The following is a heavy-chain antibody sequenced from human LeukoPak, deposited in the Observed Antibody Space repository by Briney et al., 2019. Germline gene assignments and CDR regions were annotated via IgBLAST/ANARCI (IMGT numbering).Heavy chain of an antibody. Sequence: SQTLSLTCAISVDSVSSSSAAWNWIRQSPSRGLEWLGRTYYRSKWYNEYAVSVKSRITINPDTSNNQFSLRLSSVIPEDTAVYYCAAFRRDAFDVWGQGTRVTISS. CDR3: AAFRRDAFDV. CDR2: TYYRSKWYN. V-gene: IGHV6-1*01. CDR1: VDSVSSSSAA. J-gene: IGHJ3*01.